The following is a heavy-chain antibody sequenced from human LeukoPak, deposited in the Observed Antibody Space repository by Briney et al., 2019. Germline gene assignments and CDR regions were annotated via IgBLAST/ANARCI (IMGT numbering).Heavy chain of an antibody. CDR3: AKVPKSTGWTADF. CDR2: IGFDGKSK. V-gene: IGHV3-30*02. Sequence: GSLRLSCAASGFTFSSYNMQWVRQAPSKGLEWVTFIGFDGKSKYYADSVKGRFTVSRDNSKNTLSLQMISLRAEDTAVYYCAKVPKSTGWTADFWGQGTLVTVSS. CDR1: GFTFSSYN. J-gene: IGHJ4*02. D-gene: IGHD3-9*01.